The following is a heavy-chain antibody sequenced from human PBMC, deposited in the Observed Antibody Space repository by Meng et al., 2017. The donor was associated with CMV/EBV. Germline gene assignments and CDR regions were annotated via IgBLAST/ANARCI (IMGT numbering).Heavy chain of an antibody. CDR2: ISSSSSYI. Sequence: GESLKISCAASGFTFSSYSMNWVRQAPGKGLEWVSSISSSSSYICYADSVKGRFTIFRDNAKNSLYLQMNSLRAEDTAVYYCARDLPHCSSTSCQYYFDYWGQGTLVTVSS. J-gene: IGHJ4*02. D-gene: IGHD2-2*01. CDR3: ARDLPHCSSTSCQYYFDY. V-gene: IGHV3-21*01. CDR1: GFTFSSYS.